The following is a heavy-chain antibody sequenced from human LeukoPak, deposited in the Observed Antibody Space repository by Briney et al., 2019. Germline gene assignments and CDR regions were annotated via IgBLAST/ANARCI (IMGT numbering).Heavy chain of an antibody. CDR2: IYYNGDT. J-gene: IGHJ4*02. V-gene: IGHV4-59*01. Sequence: SETPSLTCTVSGGSINNYYWSWVRQPPGKGLEWIGSIYYNGDTNYSPSLRSRLTISVDTSQNQFSLKLTSVTAADTAFYYCVRHQIAVAGPGFDYWGQGILVTVSS. CDR3: VRHQIAVAGPGFDY. D-gene: IGHD6-19*01. CDR1: GGSINNYY.